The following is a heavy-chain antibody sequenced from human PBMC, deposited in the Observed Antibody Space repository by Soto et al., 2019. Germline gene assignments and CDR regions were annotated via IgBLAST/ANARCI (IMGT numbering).Heavy chain of an antibody. J-gene: IGHJ6*02. V-gene: IGHV5-10-1*01. CDR2: IGPSDSYT. CDR1: GYSFTSYW. CDR3: AREVEYYYYGMDV. Sequence: PGESLKISCKGSGYSFTSYWISWVRQMPGKGLEWMGRIGPSDSYTNYSPSFQGHVTTSADKSISTAYLQWSSLKASDTAMYYCAREVEYYYYGMDVWGQGTTVTVSS.